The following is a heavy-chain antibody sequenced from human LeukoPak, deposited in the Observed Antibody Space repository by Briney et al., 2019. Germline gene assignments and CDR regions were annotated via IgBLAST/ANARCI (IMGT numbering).Heavy chain of an antibody. Sequence: GGSLRLSCAASGFTFSTYAMHWVRQGPAKGLEWVAVISYDGSNKYYADSVKDRFTISRDNSKNTLYLQMSCLSAEDTAVYYCARTTTPHYYGSGSYALGYWGQGTLVTVPS. CDR3: ARTTTPHYYGSGSYALGY. J-gene: IGHJ4*02. CDR2: ISYDGSNK. V-gene: IGHV3-30-3*01. CDR1: GFTFSTYA. D-gene: IGHD3-10*01.